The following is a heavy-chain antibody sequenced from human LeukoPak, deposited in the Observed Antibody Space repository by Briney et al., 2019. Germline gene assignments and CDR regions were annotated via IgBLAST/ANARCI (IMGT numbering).Heavy chain of an antibody. Sequence: GGSLRLSCAASGFTFSSYWMHWVRQAPGKGLVWVSTISGGGITTYYADSAKGRFTISRDNSKNTLYLQMNSLTAEDTAVYYCPRQSYASGWNPFDYWGQGILVTVSS. CDR1: GFTFSSYW. D-gene: IGHD6-19*01. V-gene: IGHV3-23*01. J-gene: IGHJ4*02. CDR3: PRQSYASGWNPFDY. CDR2: ISGGGITT.